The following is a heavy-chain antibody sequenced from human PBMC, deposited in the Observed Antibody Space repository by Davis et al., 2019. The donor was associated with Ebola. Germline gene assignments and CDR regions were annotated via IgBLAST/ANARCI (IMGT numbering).Heavy chain of an antibody. CDR1: GFTFSSYS. D-gene: IGHD3-10*01. V-gene: IGHV3-7*01. J-gene: IGHJ4*02. CDR2: IKQDGSEK. Sequence: GESLKISCAASGFTFSSYSMNWVRQAPGKGLEWVANIKQDGSEKYYVDSVKGRFIISRDNAKNSLYLQMNSLRAEDTAVYYCASQHGSGSYYLRYWGQGTLVTVSS. CDR3: ASQHGSGSYYLRY.